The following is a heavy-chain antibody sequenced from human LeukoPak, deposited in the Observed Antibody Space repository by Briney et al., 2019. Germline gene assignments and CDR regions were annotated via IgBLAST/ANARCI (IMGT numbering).Heavy chain of an antibody. CDR1: GASISSGGY. Sequence: PLETLSLTCALSGASISSGGYWSWVRQPPGKGLEWIGQIYFSGSTYYNPSLKSRVTISVDRSKNQFSLKLSSVTAADTAVYYCARAVGAGKLKYYFDYWGQGTLVTVSS. CDR3: ARAVGAGKLKYYFDY. D-gene: IGHD1-14*01. V-gene: IGHV4-4*02. J-gene: IGHJ4*02. CDR2: IYFSGST.